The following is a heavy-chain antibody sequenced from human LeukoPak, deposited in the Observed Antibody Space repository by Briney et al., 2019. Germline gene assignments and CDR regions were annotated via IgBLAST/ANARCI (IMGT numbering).Heavy chain of an antibody. CDR2: ISGSGGST. J-gene: IGHJ6*03. Sequence: GGSLRLSCAASGFTFSSYAMSWVRQAPGKGLEWVSAISGSGGSTYYADSVKGRFTISRDNSKNTLYLQMSSLRAEDTAVYYCAKVRTKQRSYHYYYMDVWGKGTTVTVSS. D-gene: IGHD2-2*01. CDR3: AKVRTKQRSYHYYYMDV. CDR1: GFTFSSYA. V-gene: IGHV3-23*01.